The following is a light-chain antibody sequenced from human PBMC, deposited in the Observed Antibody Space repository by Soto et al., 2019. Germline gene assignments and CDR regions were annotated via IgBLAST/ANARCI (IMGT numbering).Light chain of an antibody. V-gene: IGLV1-47*01. CDR2: RNN. CDR1: SSNIGSTF. CDR3: AAWDDSLSVWV. J-gene: IGLJ3*02. Sequence: QSVLTQPPSASGTPGQRVTISCSESSSNIGSTFLYWYQHLPGTAPKLLIYRNNQRPSGVPERFSASKSGASASLAISGLRSEDEADYYCAAWDDSLSVWVFGGGTKLT.